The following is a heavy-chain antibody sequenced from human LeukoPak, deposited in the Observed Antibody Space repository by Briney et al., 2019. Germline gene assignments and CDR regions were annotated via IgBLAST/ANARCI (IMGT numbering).Heavy chain of an antibody. CDR2: ISADGGSA. CDR3: AKESGKFDY. Sequence: GGSLRLSCVASGLNFGESAMHWVRQAPGKGLEWVSLISADGGSAFSADSVKGRFSISRDNSKNSLYLQMDSLRSEDAAMYYCAKESGKFDYWGQGTLVVVSS. V-gene: IGHV3-43*02. J-gene: IGHJ4*02. CDR1: GLNFGESA.